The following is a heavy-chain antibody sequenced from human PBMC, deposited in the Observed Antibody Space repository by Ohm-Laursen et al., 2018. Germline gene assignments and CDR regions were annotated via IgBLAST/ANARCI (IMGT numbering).Heavy chain of an antibody. CDR3: AKRAYGSGSYYFDY. CDR1: GFTFSSYA. V-gene: IGHV3-23*01. D-gene: IGHD3-10*01. Sequence: SLRLSCAATGFTFSSYAMSWVRQAPGKGLEWVSAISGSGGSTYYADSVKGRFTISRDNSKNTLYLQMNSLRVEDTAVYYCAKRAYGSGSYYFDYWGQGTLVTVSS. CDR2: ISGSGGST. J-gene: IGHJ4*02.